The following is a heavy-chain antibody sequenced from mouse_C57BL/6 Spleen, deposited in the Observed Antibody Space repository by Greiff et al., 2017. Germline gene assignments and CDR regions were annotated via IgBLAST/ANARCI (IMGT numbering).Heavy chain of an antibody. CDR3: TRRDYGSSPYYFDY. CDR2: IDPETGGT. D-gene: IGHD1-1*01. CDR1: GYTFTDYE. J-gene: IGHJ2*01. V-gene: IGHV1-15*01. Sequence: QVHVKQSGAELVRPGASVTLSCKASGYTFTDYEMHWVKQTPVHGLEWIGAIDPETGGTAYNQKFKGKAILTADKSSSTAYMELRSLTSEDSAVYYCTRRDYGSSPYYFDYWGQGTTLTVSS.